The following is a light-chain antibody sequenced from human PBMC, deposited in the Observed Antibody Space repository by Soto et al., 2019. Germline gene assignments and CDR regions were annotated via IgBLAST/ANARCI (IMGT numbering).Light chain of an antibody. Sequence: EIVWTQSPGTLSLSPGERAALSCRASQSVSSSYLAWYQQKLGQAPRLLIYGASTRATGIPARFSGSGSGTEFTLTISSLQTEDFAVYYCQQYNNWPPITFGQGTRLEIK. V-gene: IGKV3-15*01. CDR1: QSVSSSY. J-gene: IGKJ5*01. CDR2: GAS. CDR3: QQYNNWPPIT.